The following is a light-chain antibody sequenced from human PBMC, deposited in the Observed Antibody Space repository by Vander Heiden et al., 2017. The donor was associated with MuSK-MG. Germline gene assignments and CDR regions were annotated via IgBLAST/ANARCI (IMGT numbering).Light chain of an antibody. J-gene: IGKJ3*01. CDR3: EQRYSGLT. CDR1: QSISSY. CDR2: AAS. Sequence: DIQMTQSPSSLSASVGDRVTITCRASQSISSYLNWYQQKPGKAPQLLIYAASRLQSGVPSRFSGSGSGTDFTLTMSRLQPEEFATYYCEQRYSGLTFGHGTKVDIK. V-gene: IGKV1-39*01.